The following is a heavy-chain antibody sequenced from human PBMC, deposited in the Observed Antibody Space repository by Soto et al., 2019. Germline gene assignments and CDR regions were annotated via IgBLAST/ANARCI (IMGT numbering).Heavy chain of an antibody. CDR3: ARPRGEYYDILTGYYAFSDY. D-gene: IGHD3-9*01. V-gene: IGHV1-18*01. Sequence: ASVKVSCKASGYTFTSYDINWVRQATGQGLEWMGWMNPNNGNTNYAQKFQGRVTMTTDTSTSTAYMELRSLRSDDTAVYYCARPRGEYYDILTGYYAFSDYWGQGTLVTVSS. CDR1: GYTFTSYD. CDR2: MNPNNGNT. J-gene: IGHJ4*02.